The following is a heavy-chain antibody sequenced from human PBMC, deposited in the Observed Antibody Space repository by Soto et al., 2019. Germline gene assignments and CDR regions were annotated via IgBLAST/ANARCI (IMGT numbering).Heavy chain of an antibody. CDR1: GGSISSGFYY. J-gene: IGHJ4*01. CDR2: IYHTGST. D-gene: IGHD1-1*01. V-gene: IGHV4-39*07. CDR3: ARSPRSISTGGIDF. Sequence: SETLSLTCTVSGGSISSGFYYWSWVRQPPGKGLEWIGEIYHTGSTTFNPSLKSRVTISVDKSKNHFSLKVSSVTAADTAVYFCARSPRSISTGGIDFWGQGILVTVSS.